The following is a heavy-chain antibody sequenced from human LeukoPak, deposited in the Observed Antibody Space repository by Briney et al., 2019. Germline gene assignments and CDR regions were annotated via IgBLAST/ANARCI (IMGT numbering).Heavy chain of an antibody. J-gene: IGHJ6*02. D-gene: IGHD6-19*01. V-gene: IGHV3-23*01. CDR3: ARDSSGWYQGLGGMDV. CDR1: GFTFSSYA. Sequence: PGGSLRLSGAGSGFTFSSYAMSWVRQAPGKGLEWVSAITTGGDSTYEADSVKGRFTISRDDSKNTLYLQMNSLRAEDTAVYYCARDSSGWYQGLGGMDVWGQGTTVTVSS. CDR2: ITTGGDST.